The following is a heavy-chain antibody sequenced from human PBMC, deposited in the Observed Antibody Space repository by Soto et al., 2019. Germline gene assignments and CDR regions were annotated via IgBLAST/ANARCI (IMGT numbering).Heavy chain of an antibody. Sequence: PGGSLRLSCAVAGYTFGNHWMHWVRQAPGKGLEWVSRMNSDGSIINYEDSVKGRFTVSRDNAKNTLYLQMNSLRVEDTAVYYCATAEVDYWGPGTLVTVPQ. V-gene: IGHV3-74*01. CDR3: ATAEVDY. CDR1: GYTFGNHW. J-gene: IGHJ4*02. CDR2: MNSDGSII.